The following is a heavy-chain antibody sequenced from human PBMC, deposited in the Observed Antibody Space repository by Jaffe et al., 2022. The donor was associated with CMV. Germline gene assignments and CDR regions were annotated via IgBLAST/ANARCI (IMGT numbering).Heavy chain of an antibody. D-gene: IGHD2-15*01. V-gene: IGHV4-34*01. CDR1: GGSFSGYY. CDR3: ARARTTRYCSGGSCSYGGWFDP. CDR2: INHSGST. Sequence: QVQLQQWGAGLLKPSETLSLTCAVYGGSFSGYYWSWIRQPPGKGLEWIGEINHSGSTNYNPSLKSRVTISVDTSKNQFSLKLSSVTAADTAVYYCARARTTRYCSGGSCSYGGWFDPWGQGTLVTVSS. J-gene: IGHJ5*02.